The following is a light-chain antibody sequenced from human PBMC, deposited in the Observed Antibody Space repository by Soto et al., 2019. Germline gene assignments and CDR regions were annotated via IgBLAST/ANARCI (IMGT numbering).Light chain of an antibody. CDR1: SSDIGGYNY. CDR3: SSYVGSKV. CDR2: QVS. Sequence: SLVPQPPSASGSPGQSVTISCTGSSSDIGGYNYVSWYQQHPGKAPKLIIYQVSKRPSGVPDRFSGSKSGNTASLTVSGLKAEDEADYYCSSYVGSKVFGGGTKVTV. J-gene: IGLJ2*01. V-gene: IGLV2-8*01.